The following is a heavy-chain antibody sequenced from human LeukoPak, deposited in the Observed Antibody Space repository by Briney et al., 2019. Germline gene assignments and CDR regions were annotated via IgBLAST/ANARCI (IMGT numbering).Heavy chain of an antibody. CDR2: IRYDGGNK. CDR1: GFSFSTYG. D-gene: IGHD2-2*01. CDR3: ARDIKGQYQDAFDI. V-gene: IGHV3-30*02. J-gene: IGHJ3*02. Sequence: GGSLRLSCAASGFSFSTYGMHWVRQAPGKGLEWVAFIRYDGGNKYYADSVKGRFTISRDNSKNTLYLQMNSLRAEDTAVYYCARDIKGQYQDAFDIWGQGTMVTVSS.